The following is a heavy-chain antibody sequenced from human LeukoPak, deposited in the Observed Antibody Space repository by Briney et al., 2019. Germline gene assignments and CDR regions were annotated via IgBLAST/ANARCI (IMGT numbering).Heavy chain of an antibody. J-gene: IGHJ6*02. CDR3: ARGGGAGLQYGMDV. CDR2: IYYSGST. V-gene: IGHV4-59*08. Sequence: SETLSLTCTVSGGSISSYYWSWIRQPPGKGLEWIGYIYYSGSTNYNPSLKSRVTISVDTSKNQFSLKLSSVTAADTAVYYCARGGGAGLQYGMDVWGQGTTVTVSS. CDR1: GGSISSYY. D-gene: IGHD5-24*01.